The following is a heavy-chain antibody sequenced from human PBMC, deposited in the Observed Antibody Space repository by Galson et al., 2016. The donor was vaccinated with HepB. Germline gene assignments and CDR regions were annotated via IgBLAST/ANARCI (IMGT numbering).Heavy chain of an antibody. CDR2: IAYDGSNK. CDR1: GFIFSSNG. D-gene: IGHD3-22*01. Sequence: SLRLSCAASGFIFSSNGMHWVRQAPGKGLEWVAVIAYDGSNKYYADSVKGRFTISRDNSKNTLFLKMNSLIVEDTDVYCCAKDTPRADDRRGYYWGPFDYWVQGTLVTVSS. V-gene: IGHV3-30*18. CDR3: AKDTPRADDRRGYYWGPFDY. J-gene: IGHJ4*02.